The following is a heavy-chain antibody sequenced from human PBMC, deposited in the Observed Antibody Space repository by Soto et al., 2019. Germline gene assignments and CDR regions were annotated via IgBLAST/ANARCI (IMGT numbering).Heavy chain of an antibody. CDR1: GYSFTSYW. CDR3: ARNQGYSYGYHYYGMDV. J-gene: IGHJ6*02. V-gene: IGHV5-51*01. D-gene: IGHD5-18*01. Sequence: KISGKGSGYSFTSYWIGWLRQMHGKGLEWMGIIYPGDSDTRYSPSFQGQVTISADKSISTAYLQWSSLKASDTAMYYCARNQGYSYGYHYYGMDVWGQGTTVTVYS. CDR2: IYPGDSDT.